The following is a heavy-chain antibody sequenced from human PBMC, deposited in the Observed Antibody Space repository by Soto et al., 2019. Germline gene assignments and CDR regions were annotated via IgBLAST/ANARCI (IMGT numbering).Heavy chain of an antibody. V-gene: IGHV4-39*01. J-gene: IGHJ4*02. CDR3: ARSTYYYDSSGYFW. Sequence: QLQLQESGPGLVKPSETLSLTCTVSGGSISSSSYYWGWIRQPPGKGLEWIGSIYYSGSTYYNPSLKSRVTRSVDTYKNKLSLKLSSVTAADTAVYYCARSTYYYDSSGYFWWSQGTLVTVSS. CDR2: IYYSGST. D-gene: IGHD3-22*01. CDR1: GGSISSSSYY.